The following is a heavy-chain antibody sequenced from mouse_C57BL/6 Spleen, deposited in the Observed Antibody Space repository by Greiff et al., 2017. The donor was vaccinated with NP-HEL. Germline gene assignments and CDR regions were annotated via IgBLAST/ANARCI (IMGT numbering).Heavy chain of an antibody. J-gene: IGHJ2*01. V-gene: IGHV1-26*01. CDR1: GYTFTDYY. CDR3: ARGGRLRRFDY. Sequence: VQLQQSGPELVKPGASVKISCKASGYTFTDYYMNWVKQSHGKSLEWIGDINPNNGGTSYNQKFKGKATLTVDKSSSTAYMERRSLTSEDSAVYYCARGGRLRRFDYWGQGTTLTVSS. D-gene: IGHD2-4*01. CDR2: INPNNGGT.